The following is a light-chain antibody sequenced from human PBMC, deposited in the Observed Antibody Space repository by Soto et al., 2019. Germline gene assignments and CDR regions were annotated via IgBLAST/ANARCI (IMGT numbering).Light chain of an antibody. V-gene: IGKV3-15*01. CDR1: QSVSSS. CDR3: QQYYNWPLT. J-gene: IGKJ4*01. Sequence: EIVVTQSPATLSVSPGERVTLSCRASQSVSSSLAWYQQRPGQAPRLLIYDTSTRAAGIAARFSGSGSGTEFTLTISSLQSEDFAVYYCQQYYNWPLTFGGGTKVEIK. CDR2: DTS.